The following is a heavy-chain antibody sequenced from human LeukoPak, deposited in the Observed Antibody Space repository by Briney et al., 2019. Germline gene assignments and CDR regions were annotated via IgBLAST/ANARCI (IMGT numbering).Heavy chain of an antibody. CDR2: INHSGST. V-gene: IGHV4-34*01. J-gene: IGHJ4*02. CDR1: GGSFSGYY. D-gene: IGHD5-18*01. CDR3: ARDQARGYSYGSIDY. Sequence: SETLSLTCAVYGGSFSGYYRSWIRQPPGKGLEWIGEINHSGSTNYNPSLKSRVTISVDTSKNQFSLKLSSVTAADTAVYYCARDQARGYSYGSIDYWGQGTLVTVSS.